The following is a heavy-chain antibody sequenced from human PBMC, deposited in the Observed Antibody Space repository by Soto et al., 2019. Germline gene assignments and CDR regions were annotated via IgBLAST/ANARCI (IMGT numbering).Heavy chain of an antibody. V-gene: IGHV3-23*01. CDR2: ISGSADST. CDR1: GFTFSNYA. D-gene: IGHD6-19*01. Sequence: GGSLRLSCAASGFTFSNYAMSWVRQAPGKGLEWVSAISGSADSTYNADSVKGRFTISRDNSKNTLYLQMNSLRAEDTAVYYCAKDRIAVAGNAAFDIWGQGTMVTVSS. J-gene: IGHJ3*02. CDR3: AKDRIAVAGNAAFDI.